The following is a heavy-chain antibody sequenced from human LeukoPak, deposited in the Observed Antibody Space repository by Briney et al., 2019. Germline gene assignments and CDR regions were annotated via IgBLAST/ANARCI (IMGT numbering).Heavy chain of an antibody. J-gene: IGHJ4*02. D-gene: IGHD6-13*01. CDR3: ARVAAADYFDY. V-gene: IGHV1-2*02. Sequence: ASVKASCKASGYTFTGYYMHWVRQAPGQWLEWMGWINPNSGGTNYAQKIQGRVTMTRDTSISTAYMELSRLRSDDTAVYYCARVAAADYFDYWGQGTLVTVSS. CDR2: INPNSGGT. CDR1: GYTFTGYY.